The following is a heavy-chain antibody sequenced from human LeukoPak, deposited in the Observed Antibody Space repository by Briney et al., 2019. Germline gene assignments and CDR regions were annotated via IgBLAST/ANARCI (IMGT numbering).Heavy chain of an antibody. CDR2: IKQDGSQR. CDR1: GFTFSDYW. J-gene: IGHJ4*02. V-gene: IGHV3-7*01. CDR3: ARRGGSSSRRSPIDY. Sequence: GGSLRLSCTASGFTFSDYWMTWVRQAPGKGPEWVSNIKQDGSQRYYVDSVRGRFTISRDNAKTSLFLQMNGLSAEDTAVYYCARRGGSSSRRSPIDYWGQGTLVTVSS. D-gene: IGHD6-6*01.